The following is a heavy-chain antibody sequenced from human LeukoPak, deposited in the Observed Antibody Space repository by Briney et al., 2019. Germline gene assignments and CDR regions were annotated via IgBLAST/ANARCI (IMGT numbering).Heavy chain of an antibody. J-gene: IGHJ4*02. D-gene: IGHD2-2*01. CDR3: ARIHCSSTSCYHPYFDY. V-gene: IGHV4-59*01. CDR2: IYYSGST. Sequence: SETLSLTCTVSGGSISSYYWSWIRQPPGKGLDWIGYIYYSGSTNYNPSLKSRVTISLDTSKNQFSLKLSSVTAADTAVYYCARIHCSSTSCYHPYFDYWGQGTLVTVSS. CDR1: GGSISSYY.